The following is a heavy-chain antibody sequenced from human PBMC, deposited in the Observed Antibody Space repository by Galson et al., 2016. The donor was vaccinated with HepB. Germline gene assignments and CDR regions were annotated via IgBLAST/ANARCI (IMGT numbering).Heavy chain of an antibody. D-gene: IGHD1-1*01. CDR1: GFVFSNFG. V-gene: IGHV3-23*01. CDR3: AKERLVRRIFDH. CDR2: ISTRRTT. Sequence: SLRLSCAASGFVFSNFGLSWVRRAPGKGLERVASISTRRTTYYPDSVQGRFTIPRDNSNNTLYLQMNGLRAEDTAVYYCAKERLVRRIFDHWGQGTLLTVSS. J-gene: IGHJ4*02.